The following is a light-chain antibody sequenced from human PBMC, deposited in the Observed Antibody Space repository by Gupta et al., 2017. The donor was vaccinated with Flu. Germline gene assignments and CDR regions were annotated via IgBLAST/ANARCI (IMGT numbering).Light chain of an antibody. CDR3: QQYKTYAT. V-gene: IGKV1-5*03. CDR2: KAS. J-gene: IGKJ2*01. Sequence: DIQMTQSPSTLSASVGDRVTITCRASQSIDSFLAWYQQRPGKTPDLLIYKASSLESGVPSRFSGSRSGTEFTLTISSLQPDDFATYYCQQYKTYATFGQGTKLEIK. CDR1: QSIDSF.